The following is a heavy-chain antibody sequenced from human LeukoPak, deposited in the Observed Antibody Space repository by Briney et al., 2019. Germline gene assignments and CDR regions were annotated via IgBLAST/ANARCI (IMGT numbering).Heavy chain of an antibody. V-gene: IGHV4-59*01. D-gene: IGHD1-26*01. Sequence: SETLSLTCSVSGGSINNYYWSWIRQPPGKGLEWIGHISYSGNTNYNSSLRSRVTIPVDTSSNQFSLRLSSVTAADTAVYYCARDSYTGSHFEDTFDIWGQGTMVTVSS. CDR2: ISYSGNT. CDR3: ARDSYTGSHFEDTFDI. J-gene: IGHJ3*02. CDR1: GGSINNYY.